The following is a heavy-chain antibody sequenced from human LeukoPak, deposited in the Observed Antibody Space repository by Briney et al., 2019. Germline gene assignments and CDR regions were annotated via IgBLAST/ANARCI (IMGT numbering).Heavy chain of an antibody. D-gene: IGHD1-26*01. Sequence: PGGSLRLSCAASGFSFENYNMNWVRQAPGKGLEWVAYINVITGYIYYADSLKGRFTISRDNAKKSLFLEMNSLRVEDTAVYYCARDRSGSSSVDDAFDIWGQGIMVTVSS. J-gene: IGHJ3*02. CDR2: INVITGYI. CDR1: GFSFENYN. V-gene: IGHV3-21*01. CDR3: ARDRSGSSSVDDAFDI.